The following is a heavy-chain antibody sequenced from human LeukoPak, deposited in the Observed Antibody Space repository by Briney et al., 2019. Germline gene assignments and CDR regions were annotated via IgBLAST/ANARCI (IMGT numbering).Heavy chain of an antibody. Sequence: SETLSLTCSVSGDSISSYYWNWIRQPAGKGLEWIGRVDTSGRTNYNPSLKSRLTMSLDTPKNQFSLRVSSVTAADTAVYYCARGGSLAYNWIDPWGQGILVTVSS. CDR2: VDTSGRT. J-gene: IGHJ5*02. V-gene: IGHV4-4*07. CDR1: GDSISSYY. CDR3: ARGGSLAYNWIDP. D-gene: IGHD6-13*01.